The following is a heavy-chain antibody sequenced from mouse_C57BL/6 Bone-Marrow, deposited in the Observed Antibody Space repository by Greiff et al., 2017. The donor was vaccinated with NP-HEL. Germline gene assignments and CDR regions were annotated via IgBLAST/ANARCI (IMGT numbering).Heavy chain of an antibody. CDR2: IWTGGGT. V-gene: IGHV2-9-1*01. CDR3: ARIYYYGSSYFFYFDY. Sequence: VMLVESGPGLVAPSQSLSITCTVSGFSLTSYAISWVRQPPGKGLEWLGVIWTGGGTNYNSALKSRLSISKDNSKSQVFLKMNSLQTDDTARYYCARIYYYGSSYFFYFDYWGQGTTLTVSS. D-gene: IGHD1-1*01. J-gene: IGHJ2*01. CDR1: GFSLTSYA.